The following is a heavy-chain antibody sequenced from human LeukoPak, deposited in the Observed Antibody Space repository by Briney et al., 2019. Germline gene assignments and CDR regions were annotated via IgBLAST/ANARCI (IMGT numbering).Heavy chain of an antibody. CDR1: GFTFSSYS. D-gene: IGHD3-10*01. CDR2: ISSSSSYI. J-gene: IGHJ4*02. Sequence: GGSLRLSCAASGFTFSSYSMNWVRQAPGKGLEWVSSISSSSSYIYYADSVEGRFTISRDNAKHSLYLQRNSLRAEDTAVYYCATLRVGESYYWGQGTLFTVSS. CDR3: ATLRVGESYY. V-gene: IGHV3-21*01.